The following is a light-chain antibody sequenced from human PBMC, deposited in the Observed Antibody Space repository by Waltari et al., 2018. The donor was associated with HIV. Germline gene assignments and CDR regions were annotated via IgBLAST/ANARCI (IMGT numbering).Light chain of an antibody. CDR2: YDN. V-gene: IGLV1-36*01. CDR3: AAWDDTLNGFV. J-gene: IGLJ1*01. CDR1: NSNIRNNA. Sequence: QSVLTQPPSVSEAPRQRVTISCSGTNSNIRNNAVNWYQQLPGKAPKLLIYYDNLLSSGVSCRFSGSKSGASASLAISGLQSEDEADYYCAAWDDTLNGFVFGSGTRVTVL.